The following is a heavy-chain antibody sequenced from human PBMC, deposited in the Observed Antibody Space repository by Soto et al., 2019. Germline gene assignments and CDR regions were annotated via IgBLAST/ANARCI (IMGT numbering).Heavy chain of an antibody. CDR2: IWYDGSNK. J-gene: IGHJ4*02. CDR1: GFPFSSYG. Sequence: GGCVRLSCAASGFPFSSYGMHWVRQAPGKGLEWVAVIWYDGSNKYYADSVKGRFTISRDNSKNTLYLQMNSLRAEDTAVYYCAREGTFIVVVPAAMLDYWGQGTLVTVSS. CDR3: AREGTFIVVVPAAMLDY. V-gene: IGHV3-33*01. D-gene: IGHD2-2*01.